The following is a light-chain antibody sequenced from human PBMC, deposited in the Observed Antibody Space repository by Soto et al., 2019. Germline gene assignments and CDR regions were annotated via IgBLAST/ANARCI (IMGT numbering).Light chain of an antibody. Sequence: QMTQSPSSLSASVGARVTITCRASQDISNYLAWYQQKPGGAPKLLIYEASTLQSGVPSRFSGSGSGADFTLTISSLQPEDVAIYYCQKDNDAPRTFGQGTRVEMK. CDR2: EAS. J-gene: IGKJ1*01. CDR1: QDISNY. V-gene: IGKV1-27*01. CDR3: QKDNDAPRT.